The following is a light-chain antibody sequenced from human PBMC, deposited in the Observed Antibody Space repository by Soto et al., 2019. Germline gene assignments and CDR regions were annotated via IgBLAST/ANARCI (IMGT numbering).Light chain of an antibody. Sequence: LSPGERATLSCRASQSVSSSYLAWYQQKPGQAPRLLIYGASSRATGIPDRFSGSGSGTDFTLTISRLEPEDFAVYYCQQYGSSTWTFGQGTKVEIK. CDR3: QQYGSSTWT. J-gene: IGKJ1*01. CDR1: QSVSSSY. V-gene: IGKV3-20*01. CDR2: GAS.